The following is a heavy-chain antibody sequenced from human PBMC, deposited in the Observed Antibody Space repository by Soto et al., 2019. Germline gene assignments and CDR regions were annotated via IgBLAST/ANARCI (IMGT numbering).Heavy chain of an antibody. Sequence: ASVKVSCKASGGTFSSYAISWVRQAPGQGLEWMGGIIPIFGTTNYAEKFRGRVSITADESTSTAYVELSSLRSEDTAVYYCAGSFKYGSGTFDVFDIWGQVTRVTVSS. CDR3: AGSFKYGSGTFDVFDI. D-gene: IGHD3-10*01. V-gene: IGHV1-69*13. J-gene: IGHJ3*02. CDR1: GGTFSSYA. CDR2: IIPIFGTT.